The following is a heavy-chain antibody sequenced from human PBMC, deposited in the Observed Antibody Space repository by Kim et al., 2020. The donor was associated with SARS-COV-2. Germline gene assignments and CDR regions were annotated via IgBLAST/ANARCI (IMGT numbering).Heavy chain of an antibody. CDR2: IRSKANSYAT. V-gene: IGHV3-73*01. Sequence: GGSLRLSCAASGFTFSGSAMHWVRQASGKGLEWVGRIRSKANSYATAYAASVKGRFTISRDDSKNTAYLQMNSLKTEDTAVYYCTRLGRTGSGSYLKDYYYGMDVWGQGTTVTVSS. CDR1: GFTFSGSA. D-gene: IGHD3-10*01. J-gene: IGHJ6*02. CDR3: TRLGRTGSGSYLKDYYYGMDV.